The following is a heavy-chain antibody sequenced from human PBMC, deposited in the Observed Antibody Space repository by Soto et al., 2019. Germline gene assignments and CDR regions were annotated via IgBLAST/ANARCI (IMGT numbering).Heavy chain of an antibody. Sequence: GGSLRLSCAASGFTFSSYAMSWVRQAPGKGLEWVSAISGSGGSTYYAYSVKGRFTISRDNSKNTLYLQMNSLRAEDTAVYYCARDYYKYYDSSGYYRSPAYWGQGTLVTVSS. D-gene: IGHD3-22*01. J-gene: IGHJ4*02. CDR2: ISGSGGST. CDR1: GFTFSSYA. V-gene: IGHV3-23*01. CDR3: ARDYYKYYDSSGYYRSPAY.